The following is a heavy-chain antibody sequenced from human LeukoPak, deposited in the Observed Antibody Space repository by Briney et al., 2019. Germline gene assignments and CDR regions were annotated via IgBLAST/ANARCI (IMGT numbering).Heavy chain of an antibody. J-gene: IGHJ6*04. CDR2: IDYSGNT. D-gene: IGHD2-21*01. Sequence: SETLSLTCRFIGGSVTGHSWTWIRQSPGKGLEWVGDIDYSGNTKENPSLKSRVPFSLDVPKNQFSLRLTSVTAADTAVYFCATLYCARAGCRNWNLDVWGTGTIVTVSS. CDR3: ATLYCARAGCRNWNLDV. CDR1: GGSVTGHS. V-gene: IGHV4-59*02.